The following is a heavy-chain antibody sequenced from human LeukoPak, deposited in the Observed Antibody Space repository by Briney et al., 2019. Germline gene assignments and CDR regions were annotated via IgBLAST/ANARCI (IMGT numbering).Heavy chain of an antibody. V-gene: IGHV4-59*01. CDR3: ARGGRSGYYFDY. CDR1: GCSISSYY. CDR2: MYYSGSS. J-gene: IGHJ4*02. Sequence: PWETLSLTCTVSGCSISSYYWSWLRQPPGKGLEWIGYMYYSGSSNYNPSLKSRVTISVDTSKNQFSLKLSSVTAADTAVYYCARGGRSGYYFDYWGQGTLVTVSS. D-gene: IGHD3-3*01.